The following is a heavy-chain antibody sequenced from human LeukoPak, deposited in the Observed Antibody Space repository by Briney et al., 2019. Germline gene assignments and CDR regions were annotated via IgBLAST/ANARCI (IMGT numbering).Heavy chain of an antibody. Sequence: PSETLSLTCTVSGGSFSGYYWSWIRQPPGKGLEWIGEINHSGSTNYNPSLKSRVTISVDTSKNQFSLKLSSVTAADTAVYYCARYGEWGYFDYWGQGTLVTVSP. V-gene: IGHV4-34*01. CDR2: INHSGST. J-gene: IGHJ4*02. D-gene: IGHD1-26*01. CDR3: ARYGEWGYFDY. CDR1: GGSFSGYY.